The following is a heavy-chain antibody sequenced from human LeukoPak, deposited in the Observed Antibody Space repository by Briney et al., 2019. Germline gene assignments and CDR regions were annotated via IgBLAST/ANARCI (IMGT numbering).Heavy chain of an antibody. J-gene: IGHJ6*03. CDR1: GSSFTSYL. CDR3: ARLGAAAGTPYMDV. V-gene: IGHV5-51*01. CDR2: NYTGDSDN. D-gene: IGHD6-13*01. Sequence: GESLKFSCKGSGSSFTSYLIGWVRQLPEKGLEWRGINYTGDSDNSYHPSFQGHVTTSAAKSISTAYLQWSSLKASDTAMYYCARLGAAAGTPYMDVWGKGTTVTVSS.